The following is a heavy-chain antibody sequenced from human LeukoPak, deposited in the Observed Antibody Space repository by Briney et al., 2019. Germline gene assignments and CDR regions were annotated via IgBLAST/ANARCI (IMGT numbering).Heavy chain of an antibody. D-gene: IGHD4-17*01. CDR3: ATGADYGDYSDAFDI. J-gene: IGHJ3*02. V-gene: IGHV1-58*01. CDR2: IVVGSGNT. Sequence: SVKVSCKASGFTFTSSAVQWVRQARGQRLEWIGWIVVGSGNTNYAQKFQERVTITRDMSTSTAYMELSSLRSEDTAVYYCATGADYGDYSDAFDIWGQGTMVTVSS. CDR1: GFTFTSSA.